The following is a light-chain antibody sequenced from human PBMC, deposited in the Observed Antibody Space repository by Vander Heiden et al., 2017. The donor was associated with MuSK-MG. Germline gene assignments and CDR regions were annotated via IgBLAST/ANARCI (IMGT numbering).Light chain of an antibody. CDR1: QDISNY. J-gene: IGKJ4*01. CDR2: EAS. CDR3: QQYDNLLPLT. V-gene: IGKV1-33*01. Sequence: DIQMTQSPSSLSASVGDRVTTTCQASQDISNYLNWYQQKPGKAPKLLIYEASNLETGVPSRFSGSGSGTEFTFTISSLQPEDIATYYCQQYDNLLPLTFGGGTKVEIK.